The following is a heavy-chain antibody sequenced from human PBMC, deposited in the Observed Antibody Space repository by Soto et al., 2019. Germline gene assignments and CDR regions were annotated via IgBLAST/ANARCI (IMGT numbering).Heavy chain of an antibody. CDR1: GYRFTSYW. J-gene: IGHJ6*02. D-gene: IGHD4-17*01. CDR3: ARRYGGNSYYYYGMDV. V-gene: IGHV5-51*01. Sequence: GESLKISCKGSGYRFTSYWIGWVRQMPGKGLEWMGIIYPGDSDTRYSPSFQGQVTISADKSISTAYLQWSSLKASDTAMYYCARRYGGNSYYYYGMDVWGQGTTVTVSS. CDR2: IYPGDSDT.